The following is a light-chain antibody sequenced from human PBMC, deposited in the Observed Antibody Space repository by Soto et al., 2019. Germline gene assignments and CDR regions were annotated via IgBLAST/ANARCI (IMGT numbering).Light chain of an antibody. V-gene: IGKV1-5*03. J-gene: IGKJ2*01. CDR2: EAS. Sequence: DIQMTQSPSTLSASVGDRVTITCRASQSINNWLAWYQQKPGKAPKLLIYEASSLLSGVPSRFSGSGSGTEFTLTISSLQPDDVADYYCHQYDSDSSTFGQGTKLDI. CDR1: QSINNW. CDR3: HQYDSDSST.